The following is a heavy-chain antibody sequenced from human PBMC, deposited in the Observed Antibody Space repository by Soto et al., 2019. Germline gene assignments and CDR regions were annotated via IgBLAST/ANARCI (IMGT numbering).Heavy chain of an antibody. V-gene: IGHV4-4*02. J-gene: IGHJ4*02. CDR1: GGSISSSNW. CDR3: ARDSSGYYPFFDY. CDR2: IYHSGST. Sequence: SETLSLTCAVSGGSISSSNWWSWVRQPPGKGLEWIGEIYHSGSTNYNPSLKSRVTISVDKSKNQFSLKLSSVTAAETAVYYCARDSSGYYPFFDYWGQGTLVTVSS. D-gene: IGHD3-22*01.